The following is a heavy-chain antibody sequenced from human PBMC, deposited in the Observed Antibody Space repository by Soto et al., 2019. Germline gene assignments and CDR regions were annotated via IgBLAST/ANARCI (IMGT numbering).Heavy chain of an antibody. Sequence: QVQLVESGGGVVQPGRSLRLSCAASGFIFSAFGIHWVRQAPGKGLEWVAFLSHDGSNKYYADSVRGRFSISRDNSKNTVYLQMNSLRAEDTAVYYSARDRDGGTYTYFDNWGQGNRFTVYS. V-gene: IGHV3-30*03. CDR1: GFIFSAFG. D-gene: IGHD1-26*01. CDR3: ARDRDGGTYTYFDN. J-gene: IGHJ4*02. CDR2: LSHDGSNK.